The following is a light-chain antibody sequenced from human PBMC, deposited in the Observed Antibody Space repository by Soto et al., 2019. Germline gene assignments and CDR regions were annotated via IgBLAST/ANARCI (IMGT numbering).Light chain of an antibody. CDR1: QSISSY. Sequence: DIQITQSPSSLSASVGDRVPITCRASQSISSYLNWYQQKPGKAPKLLIYAASSLQSGVPSRFSGSGSGTDFTLTISSLQPEDFATYYCQQSYSTPPGTFGQGTKVDI. CDR3: QQSYSTPPGT. V-gene: IGKV1-39*01. CDR2: AAS. J-gene: IGKJ1*01.